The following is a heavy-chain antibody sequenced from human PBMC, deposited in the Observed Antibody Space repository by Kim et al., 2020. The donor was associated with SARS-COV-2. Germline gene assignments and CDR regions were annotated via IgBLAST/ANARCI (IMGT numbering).Heavy chain of an antibody. CDR1: GYTFTSYA. CDR2: INTNTGNP. D-gene: IGHD6-13*01. J-gene: IGHJ4*02. Sequence: ASVKVSCKASGYTFTSYAMNWVRQAPGQGLEWMGWINTNTGNPTYAQGFTGRFVFSLDTSVSTAYLQISSLKAEDTAVYYCARASLRSGSSWYQGGGDFDYWGQGTLVTVSS. CDR3: ARASLRSGSSWYQGGGDFDY. V-gene: IGHV7-4-1*02.